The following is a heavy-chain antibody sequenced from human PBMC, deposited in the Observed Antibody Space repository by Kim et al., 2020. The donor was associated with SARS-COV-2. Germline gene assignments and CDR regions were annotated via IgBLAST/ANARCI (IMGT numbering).Heavy chain of an antibody. V-gene: IGHV3-21*01. CDR3: ARGGLKYYYDSSGYENYYYYGMDV. D-gene: IGHD3-22*01. CDR1: GFTFSSYS. Sequence: GGSLRLSCAASGFTFSSYSMNWVRQAPGKGLEWVSSISSSSSYIYYADSVKGRFTISRDNAKNSLYLQMNSLRAEDTAVYYCARGGLKYYYDSSGYENYYYYGMDVWGQGTTVTVSS. CDR2: ISSSSSYI. J-gene: IGHJ6*02.